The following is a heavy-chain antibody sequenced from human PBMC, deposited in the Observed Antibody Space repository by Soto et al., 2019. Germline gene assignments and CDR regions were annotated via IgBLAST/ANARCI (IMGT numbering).Heavy chain of an antibody. CDR3: AREARIAAAGSLEFDY. CDR1: GYTFTGYY. Sequence: GASVKVSCKASGYTFTGYYMHWVRQAPGQGLEWMGWINPNSGGTNYAQKFQGRVTMTRDTSISTAYMELSRLTFDDTAVYYCAREARIAAAGSLEFDYWGQGTLVTVSS. J-gene: IGHJ4*02. CDR2: INPNSGGT. D-gene: IGHD6-13*01. V-gene: IGHV1-2*02.